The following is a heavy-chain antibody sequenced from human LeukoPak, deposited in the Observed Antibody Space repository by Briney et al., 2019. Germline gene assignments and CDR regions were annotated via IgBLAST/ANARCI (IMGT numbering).Heavy chain of an antibody. J-gene: IGHJ4*02. CDR3: ARHGLFQGFGADY. D-gene: IGHD3-10*01. CDR1: GGSFSGYY. Sequence: PSETLSLTCAVYGGSFSGYYWSWIRQPPGKGLEWIGEINHSGSTNYNPSLKSRVTISVDTSKNQFSLKLSSVTAADTAVYYCARHGLFQGFGADYWGQGTLVTVSS. CDR2: INHSGST. V-gene: IGHV4-34*01.